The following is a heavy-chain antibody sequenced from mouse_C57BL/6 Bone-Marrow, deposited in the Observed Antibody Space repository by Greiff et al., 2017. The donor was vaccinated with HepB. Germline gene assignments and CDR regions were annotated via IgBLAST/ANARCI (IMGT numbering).Heavy chain of an antibody. CDR1: GFTFSDYG. CDR3: ARHYDYARADY. J-gene: IGHJ2*01. D-gene: IGHD2-4*01. CDR2: ISSGSSTI. V-gene: IGHV5-17*01. Sequence: EVKLVESGGGLVKPGGSLKLSCAASGFTFSDYGMHWVRQAPEKGLEWVAYISSGSSTIYYADTVKGRFTISRDNAKHTLFLQMTSLRSEDTAMYYCARHYDYARADYWGQGTTLTVSS.